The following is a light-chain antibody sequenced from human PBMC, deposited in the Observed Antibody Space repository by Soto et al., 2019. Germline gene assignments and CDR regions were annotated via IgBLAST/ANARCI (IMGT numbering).Light chain of an antibody. Sequence: DIVMTQSPDSLAVSLGERATINCKSSQNVLYKCNNENYLAGYQQRPGQPPKLLIYWASTRKPEVPDLFSGSRSGSDCTLAISSLQTEDVAVYYCRQYFISSPYTVGQGTKLEI. V-gene: IGKV4-1*01. CDR3: RQYFISSPYT. J-gene: IGKJ2*01. CDR2: WAS. CDR1: QNVLYKCNNENY.